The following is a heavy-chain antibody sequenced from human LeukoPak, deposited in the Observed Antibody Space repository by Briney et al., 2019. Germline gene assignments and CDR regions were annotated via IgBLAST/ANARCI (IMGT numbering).Heavy chain of an antibody. CDR2: ISSSSSYI. J-gene: IGHJ3*02. CDR3: ARFTFGGVIAALDI. V-gene: IGHV3-21*01. CDR1: GFTFSSYS. Sequence: GGFLRLSCAASGFTFSSYSMNWVRQAPGKGLEWVSSISSSSSYIYYADSVKGRFTISRDNAKNSLYLQMNSLRAEDTAVYYCARFTFGGVIAALDIWGQGTMVTVSS. D-gene: IGHD3-16*02.